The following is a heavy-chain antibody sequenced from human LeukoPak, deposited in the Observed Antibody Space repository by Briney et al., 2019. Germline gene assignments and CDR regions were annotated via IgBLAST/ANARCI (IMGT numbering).Heavy chain of an antibody. CDR1: GYTFTSYG. Sequence: ASVKVSCKASGYTFTSYGISWVRQAPGQGLEWMGWISAYNGNTNYAQKLQGRVTMTTDTSTSTAYMELSSLRSEDTAVYYCARAGATINRFDYWGQGTLVTVSS. CDR3: ARAGATINRFDY. CDR2: ISAYNGNT. D-gene: IGHD5-12*01. V-gene: IGHV1-18*01. J-gene: IGHJ4*02.